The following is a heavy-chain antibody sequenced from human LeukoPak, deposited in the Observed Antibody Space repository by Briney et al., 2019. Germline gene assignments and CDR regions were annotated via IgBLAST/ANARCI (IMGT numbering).Heavy chain of an antibody. CDR3: ARSPAFHSPDY. CDR1: GYTFSNHF. J-gene: IGHJ4*02. V-gene: IGHV1-46*01. CDR2: INPSGDST. Sequence: ASVKVSCKASGYTFSNHFMQWVRQAPGQGLEWMGIINPSGDSTTYAQRFQGRVTMTSDTSTSTVYMELRSLRSEDTAVYYCARSPAFHSPDYWGQGTLVTVSS. D-gene: IGHD3-16*01.